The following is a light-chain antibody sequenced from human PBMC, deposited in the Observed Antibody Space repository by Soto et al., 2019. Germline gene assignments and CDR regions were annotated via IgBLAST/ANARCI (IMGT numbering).Light chain of an antibody. CDR2: DAS. CDR1: QSVSGD. Sequence: EVVLTQSPATMSVSPGERATLSCMASQSVSGDLAWYHHKPGQAPRLLIYDASTRALDTPARFAGSGSGTEFTLTISSLQSEDFAVYFCQQYSNWPITFGQGTRLEIK. CDR3: QQYSNWPIT. J-gene: IGKJ5*01. V-gene: IGKV3-15*01.